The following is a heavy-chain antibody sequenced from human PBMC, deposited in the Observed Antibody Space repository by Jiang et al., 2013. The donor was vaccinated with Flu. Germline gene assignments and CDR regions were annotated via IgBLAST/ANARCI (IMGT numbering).Heavy chain of an antibody. CDR2: IYYSGST. Sequence: SGSGLVKPSQTLSLTCTVSGGSISSGDYYWSWIRQPPGKGLEWIGYIYYSGSTYYNPSLKSRVTISVDTSKNQFSLKLSSVTAADTAVYYCARRASDYYDSSGYYPQWGQGTLVTVSS. J-gene: IGHJ4*02. CDR3: ARRASDYYDSSGYYPQ. CDR1: GGSISSGDYY. D-gene: IGHD3-22*01. V-gene: IGHV4-30-4*08.